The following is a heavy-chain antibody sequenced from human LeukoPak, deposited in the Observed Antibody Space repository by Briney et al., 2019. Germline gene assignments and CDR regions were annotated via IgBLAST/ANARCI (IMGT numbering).Heavy chain of an antibody. D-gene: IGHD1-26*01. CDR2: ISAYNGNT. CDR1: GYTFTSYG. V-gene: IGHV1-18*01. CDR3: ARCSGSYSLYSSYYYYYMDV. J-gene: IGHJ6*03. Sequence: GASVKVSCKASGYTFTSYGISWVRQAPGQGLEWMGWISAYNGNTNYAQKLQGRVTMTTDTPTSTAYMELRSLRSDDTAVYYCARCSGSYSLYSSYYYYYMDVWGKGTTVTVSS.